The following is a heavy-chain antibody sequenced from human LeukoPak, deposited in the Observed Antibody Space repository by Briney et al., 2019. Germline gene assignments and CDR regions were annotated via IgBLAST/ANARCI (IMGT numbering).Heavy chain of an antibody. V-gene: IGHV3-30*18. CDR1: GFTFSSYG. D-gene: IGHD1-26*01. Sequence: GRSLRLSCAASGFTFSSYGMHWVRQAPGKGLEWVAVISYDGSNKYYADSVKGRFTISRDNSKNTLYLQMNSLRAEDTAVYYCAKDEISGSYYYYGMDVWGQGTTVTVSS. CDR3: AKDEISGSYYYYGMDV. CDR2: ISYDGSNK. J-gene: IGHJ6*02.